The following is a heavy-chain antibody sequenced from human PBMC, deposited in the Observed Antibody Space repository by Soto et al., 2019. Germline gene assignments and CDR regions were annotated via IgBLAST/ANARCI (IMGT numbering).Heavy chain of an antibody. CDR2: ISSSSSTI. CDR1: GFTFSSYS. J-gene: IGHJ5*02. CDR3: ARDESLALNWCAP. V-gene: IGHV3-48*01. D-gene: IGHD6-19*01. Sequence: EVQLVESGGGLVQPGGSLRLSCAASGFTFSSYSMNWVRQAPGKGLEWVSYISSSSSTIYYADSVKGRFTISRDNAKNSLYLQMNSLRAEDTAVYYCARDESLALNWCAPWGQGTLVTVSS.